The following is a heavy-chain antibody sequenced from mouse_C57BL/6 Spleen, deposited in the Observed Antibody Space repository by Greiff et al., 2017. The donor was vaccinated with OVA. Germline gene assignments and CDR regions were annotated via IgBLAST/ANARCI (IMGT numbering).Heavy chain of an antibody. J-gene: IGHJ3*01. CDR1: GFSLTSYG. CDR2: IWSDGST. V-gene: IGHV2-6-1*01. D-gene: IGHD2-4*01. Sequence: QVQLKESGPGLVAPSQSLSITCTVSGFSLTSYGVHWVRQPPGKGLEWLVVIWSDGSTTYNSALKSRLGISKDNSKSQVFLKMNSLQTDDTAMYYCARHEDYDYDGVLFAYWGQGTLVTVSA. CDR3: ARHEDYDYDGVLFAY.